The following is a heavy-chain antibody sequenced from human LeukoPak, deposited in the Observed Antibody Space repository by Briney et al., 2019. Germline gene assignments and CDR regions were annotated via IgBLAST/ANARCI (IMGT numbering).Heavy chain of an antibody. J-gene: IGHJ4*02. CDR2: INSDGSTT. Sequence: GGSLRLSCEASGFTFRTYWMHWVRQAPGKGLVWVSGINSDGSTTDYADSVRGRFTISRDNAKNTLYLQLNSLRDEDTSVYYCIRGNGGWAYWGQGTLVTVSS. D-gene: IGHD6-19*01. V-gene: IGHV3-74*01. CDR3: IRGNGGWAY. CDR1: GFTFRTYW.